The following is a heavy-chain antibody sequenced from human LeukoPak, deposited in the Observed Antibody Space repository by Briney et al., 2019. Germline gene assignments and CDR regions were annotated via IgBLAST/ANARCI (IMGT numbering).Heavy chain of an antibody. Sequence: GGSLRLSCAASGFTFSSYGIHWVRQAPGKGLEWVAVISDDGSNKYYADSVKGRFTISRDNSKNTLYLQMNSPRAEDTAVYYCAKEDSSSPFYYYGMDVSGPGTTVTVSS. CDR2: ISDDGSNK. CDR3: AKEDSSSPFYYYGMDV. D-gene: IGHD6-13*01. J-gene: IGHJ6*02. CDR1: GFTFSSYG. V-gene: IGHV3-30*18.